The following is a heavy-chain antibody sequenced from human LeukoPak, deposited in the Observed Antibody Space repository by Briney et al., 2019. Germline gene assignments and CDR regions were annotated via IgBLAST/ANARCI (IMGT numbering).Heavy chain of an antibody. J-gene: IGHJ4*02. D-gene: IGHD6-13*01. CDR1: GYTFTGYY. Sequence: VASVKVSCKASGYTFTGYYMHWVRQAPGQGLEWMGWINPNSGGTNYAQKFQGRVTMTRDTSISTAYMELSRLRSDDTAVYYCARGRSSSWHHPFDYWGQGTLVTVSS. CDR3: ARGRSSSWHHPFDY. CDR2: INPNSGGT. V-gene: IGHV1-2*02.